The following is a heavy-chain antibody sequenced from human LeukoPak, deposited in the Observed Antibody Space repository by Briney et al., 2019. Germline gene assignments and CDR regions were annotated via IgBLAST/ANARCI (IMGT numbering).Heavy chain of an antibody. Sequence: PGGSLRLSCAASGFTFSSYWMSWVRQAPGKGLEWVANIKQDGSEKYYVDSVKGRFTISRDNAKNSLYLQMNSLRAEDTAVYYCARDWGPHQNIPQGFDYWGQGTLVTVSS. CDR1: GFTFSSYW. V-gene: IGHV3-7*01. CDR2: IKQDGSEK. D-gene: IGHD2/OR15-2a*01. CDR3: ARDWGPHQNIPQGFDY. J-gene: IGHJ4*02.